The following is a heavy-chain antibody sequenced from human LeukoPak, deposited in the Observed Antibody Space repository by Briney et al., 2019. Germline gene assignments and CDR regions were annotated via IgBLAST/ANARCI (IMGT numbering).Heavy chain of an antibody. D-gene: IGHD7-27*01. CDR1: GGSISSAGYY. CDR3: ARFSPRAMGNYLDF. J-gene: IGHJ4*02. V-gene: IGHV4-30-2*01. CDR2: IYYSGST. Sequence: PSETLSLACTVSGGSISSAGYYWSWIRQPPGKGLEWIGYIYYSGSTYYNPSLKSRVTISVDRSTNQFSLDLASVTAADTAVYYCARFSPRAMGNYLDFWGQGTLVTVSS.